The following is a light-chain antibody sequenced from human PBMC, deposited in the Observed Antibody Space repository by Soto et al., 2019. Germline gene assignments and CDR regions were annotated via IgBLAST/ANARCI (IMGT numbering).Light chain of an antibody. CDR1: QSVSSD. Sequence: ERVMTQSPATLSVSPGERATLSCRASQSVSSDLAWYQQKPDQAPRLLIYDASTRATGIPARFSGSGSGTEFTLTISRLQPEDFALYYCQQYNDWPLTFGGGTKVEIK. CDR3: QQYNDWPLT. V-gene: IGKV3-15*01. CDR2: DAS. J-gene: IGKJ4*01.